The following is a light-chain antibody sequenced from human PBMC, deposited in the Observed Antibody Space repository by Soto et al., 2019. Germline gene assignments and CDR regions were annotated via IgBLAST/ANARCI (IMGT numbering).Light chain of an antibody. CDR3: SSYTSSSHA. CDR2: EVS. J-gene: IGLJ2*01. CDR1: SSDVGGYNY. V-gene: IGLV2-14*01. Sequence: QSALTQPASVSGSPGQSITISCTGTSSDVGGYNYVSWYQQHPGKAPKLIIYEVSNRPSGVSNRFSGSKSGNTASLTISGLQAEDEDDYSCSSYTSSSHAFGGGTKLTVL.